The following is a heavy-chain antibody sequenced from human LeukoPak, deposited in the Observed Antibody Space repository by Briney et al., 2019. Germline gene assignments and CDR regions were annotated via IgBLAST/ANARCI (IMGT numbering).Heavy chain of an antibody. Sequence: AGGSLRLSCAASGFTFNSYALSWVRQAPGEGLEWVSAISDGGGSTYYADSVKGRFTISRDNSKNTVYLQMNSLRVEDTAVYYCAKDLDGYGGLRGDAFDIWGQGTMVIVSS. V-gene: IGHV3-23*01. CDR3: AKDLDGYGGLRGDAFDI. CDR2: ISDGGGST. D-gene: IGHD5-24*01. J-gene: IGHJ3*02. CDR1: GFTFNSYA.